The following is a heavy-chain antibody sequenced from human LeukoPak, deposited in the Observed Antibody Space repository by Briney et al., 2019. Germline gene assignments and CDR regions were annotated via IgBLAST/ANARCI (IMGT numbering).Heavy chain of an antibody. D-gene: IGHD1-26*01. J-gene: IGHJ4*02. Sequence: PGGSLRLSCAASGFTVSSNYMSWVRQAPGKGLEWVSVIYSGGSTYYADSVKGRFTISRDNSKNTLYLQMNSLRAEDTAVYYCAREFTSAYSGSSRGLWGQGTLVTVSS. CDR2: IYSGGST. CDR3: AREFTSAYSGSSRGL. V-gene: IGHV3-53*01. CDR1: GFTVSSNY.